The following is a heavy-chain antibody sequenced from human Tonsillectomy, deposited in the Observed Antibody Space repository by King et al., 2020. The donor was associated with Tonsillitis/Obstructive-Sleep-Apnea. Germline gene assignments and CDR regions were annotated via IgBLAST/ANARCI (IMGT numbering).Heavy chain of an antibody. J-gene: IGHJ2*01. CDR3: ATPLTENWYFDL. D-gene: IGHD1-20*01. Sequence: VQLVESGGGVVQPGRSLRLSCAASGFTFSSYAMHWVRQAPGKGLEWVAVISYDGSNKYYADSVKGRFTISRDNSKNTLYLQMNSLRAEDTAVYYCATPLTENWYFDLWGRGTLVTVSS. CDR1: GFTFSSYA. V-gene: IGHV3-30*04. CDR2: ISYDGSNK.